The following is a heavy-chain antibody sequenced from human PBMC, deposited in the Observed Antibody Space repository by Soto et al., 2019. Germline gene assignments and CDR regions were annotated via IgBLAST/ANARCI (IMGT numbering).Heavy chain of an antibody. D-gene: IGHD7-27*01. V-gene: IGHV4-39*01. J-gene: IGHJ2*01. CDR3: ARSSWGRFFDL. CDR1: GGSISSSSYY. CDR2: IYYSGST. Sequence: QLQLQESAPGLVKPSEPLPLPCTVPGGSISSSSYYWGWIRQPPGKGLEWIGTIYYSGSTYYNPSLKSRVTMSVDTSKNQFSLKLSAVTAADTAVYYCARSSWGRFFDLWGRGTLVTVSS.